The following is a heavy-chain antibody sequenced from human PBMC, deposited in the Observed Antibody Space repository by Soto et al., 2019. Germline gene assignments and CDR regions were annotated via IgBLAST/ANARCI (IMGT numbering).Heavy chain of an antibody. CDR3: ARLKGTRGYCSGGSCFSFDY. CDR1: GGSISSSSYY. CDR2: IYYSGST. D-gene: IGHD2-15*01. Sequence: PSETLSLTCTVSGGSISSSSYYWGWIRQPPGKGLEWIGSIYYSGSTYYNPSLKSRVTIPVDTSKNQFSLKLSSVTAADTAVYYCARLKGTRGYCSGGSCFSFDYWGQGTLVTVSS. J-gene: IGHJ4*02. V-gene: IGHV4-39*01.